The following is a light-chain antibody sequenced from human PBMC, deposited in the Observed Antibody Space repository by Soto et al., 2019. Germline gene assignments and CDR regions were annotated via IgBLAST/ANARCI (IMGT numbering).Light chain of an antibody. J-gene: IGKJ3*01. CDR1: QNVNID. CDR2: SAS. V-gene: IGKV3D-15*01. CDR3: QQYNTWPFT. Sequence: EIVLTQSPATLSVSPGESATLSCRASQNVNIDLVWYQQKPGQAPKVLMFSASARETGIPARFSGGGSETEFTLTISSLQPEDSAVYYCQQYNTWPFTFGPGPKVDIK.